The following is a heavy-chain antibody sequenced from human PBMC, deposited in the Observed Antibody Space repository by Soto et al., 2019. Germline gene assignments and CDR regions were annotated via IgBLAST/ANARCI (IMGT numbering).Heavy chain of an antibody. J-gene: IGHJ5*02. CDR1: GFSLTTRGVG. CDR2: IYWDDDK. V-gene: IGHV2-5*02. CDR3: AHIPNYYQYDWFDP. D-gene: IGHD3-16*01. Sequence: QITLKESGPTLVKPTQTLTLTCTFSGFSLTTRGVGVGWIRQPPGKALECLALIYWDDDKRYSPSLQSRLSITKDTSKNQVVLTMTNVDPVDTATYYWAHIPNYYQYDWFDPWGQGTLVSVSS.